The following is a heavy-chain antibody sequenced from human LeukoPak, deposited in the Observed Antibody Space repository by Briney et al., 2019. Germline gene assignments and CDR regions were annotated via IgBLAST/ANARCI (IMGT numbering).Heavy chain of an antibody. V-gene: IGHV4-59*01. D-gene: IGHD5-24*01. Sequence: PSETLSLTCTVSGGSISRYYWSWIRQPPGKGLEWIGYIYYSGSIKYNPSLKSRVTISVDTSKNQFSLKLSSVTAADTAVYYCARARDGHINNWFDPWGQGTLVTVSS. J-gene: IGHJ5*02. CDR3: ARARDGHINNWFDP. CDR2: IYYSGSI. CDR1: GGSISRYY.